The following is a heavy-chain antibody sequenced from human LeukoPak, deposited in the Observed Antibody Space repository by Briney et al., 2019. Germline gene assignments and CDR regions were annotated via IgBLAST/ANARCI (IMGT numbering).Heavy chain of an antibody. CDR3: ARGRKQQLVDY. CDR1: GYTFTGYY. Sequence: ASVKVSCKASGYTFTGYYMRWVRQAPGQGLEWMGRINPNSGGTNYAQNFQGRVTMTRDTSISTAYTELSRLRSDDTAVYYCARGRKQQLVDYWGQETLVTVSS. V-gene: IGHV1-2*06. CDR2: INPNSGGT. D-gene: IGHD6-13*01. J-gene: IGHJ4*02.